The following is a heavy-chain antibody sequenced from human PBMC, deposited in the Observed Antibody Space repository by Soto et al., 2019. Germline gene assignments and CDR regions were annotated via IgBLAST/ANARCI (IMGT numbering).Heavy chain of an antibody. V-gene: IGHV3-21*01. D-gene: IGHD3-22*01. Sequence: PGGSLRLSGAASGFTFSTYTMNWVRQAPWKGLEWVSAITSGGSFIYYADSVKGRFTISRDKAKDSLYLQMNSLRVEDTAVYYCARGLGDDRSGYYSDHCGQATQVTVS. CDR3: ARGLGDDRSGYYSDH. J-gene: IGHJ1*01. CDR2: ITSGGSFI. CDR1: GFTFSTYT.